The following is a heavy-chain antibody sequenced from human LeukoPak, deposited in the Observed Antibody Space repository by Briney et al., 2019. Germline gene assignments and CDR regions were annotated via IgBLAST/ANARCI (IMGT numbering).Heavy chain of an antibody. CDR3: ARDYDVGAFDI. CDR2: IKQDGSEK. Sequence: PGGSLRLSCAASGFTFSSYWMSWVRQAPGKGLEWVANIKQDGSEKYYVDSVKGRSTISRDNAKNSLYLQMNSLRAEDTAVYYCARDYDVGAFDIWGQGTMVTVSS. J-gene: IGHJ3*02. V-gene: IGHV3-7*04. D-gene: IGHD3-22*01. CDR1: GFTFSSYW.